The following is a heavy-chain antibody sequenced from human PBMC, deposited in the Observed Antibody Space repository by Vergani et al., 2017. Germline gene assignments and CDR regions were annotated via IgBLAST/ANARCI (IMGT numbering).Heavy chain of an antibody. CDR3: ARWEWKGGGEG. D-gene: IGHD1-26*01. Sequence: EVQLLESGGGLVQPGGSLRLSCAASGFTFSSYAMSWVRQAPGKGLEWVSAISGSGGSTYYADSVKGRFTISRDNAKNSLYLQMNSLRAEDTALYYCARWEWKGGGEGWGQGTLVTVSS. CDR2: ISGSGGST. V-gene: IGHV3-23*01. CDR1: GFTFSSYA. J-gene: IGHJ4*02.